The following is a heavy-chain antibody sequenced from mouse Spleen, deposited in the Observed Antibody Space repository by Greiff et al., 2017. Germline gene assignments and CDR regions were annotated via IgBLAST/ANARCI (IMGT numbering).Heavy chain of an antibody. J-gene: IGHJ4*01. CDR2: ISSGGGNT. CDR3: GRHCLLRDCAMDY. D-gene: IGHD1-1*01. V-gene: IGHV5-9*04. Sequence: EVKLVESGGGLVKLGGSLKLSCAASGFTFSSHAMSWVRQTPEKRLEWVATISSGGGNTYYTDSVKGRSTISRDNANNTLYLQMSSLKSEDTAMYYCGRHCLLRDCAMDYWGQGTSVTVSS. CDR1: GFTFSSHA.